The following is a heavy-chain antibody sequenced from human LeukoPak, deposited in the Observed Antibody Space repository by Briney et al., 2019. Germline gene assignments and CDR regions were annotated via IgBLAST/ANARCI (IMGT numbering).Heavy chain of an antibody. D-gene: IGHD2-2*01. CDR2: ISSSGGTI. CDR3: ARAGVVPATMPSGGMDV. CDR1: GFTFSSYE. Sequence: GGSLRLSCAASGFTFSSYEMNWVRQAPGKGLEWVSYISSSGGTIYYADSVKGRFTISRDNAKNSLYLQMNSLRAEDTAVYYCARAGVVPATMPSGGMDVWGQGTTVTVSS. V-gene: IGHV3-48*03. J-gene: IGHJ6*02.